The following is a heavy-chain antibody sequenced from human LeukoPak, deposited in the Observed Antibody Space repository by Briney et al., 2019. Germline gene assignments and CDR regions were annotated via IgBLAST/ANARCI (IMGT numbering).Heavy chain of an antibody. V-gene: IGHV3-15*01. CDR2: IRRETDGGAT. D-gene: IGHD3-3*01. CDR1: GFTFSNTW. J-gene: IGHJ4*02. Sequence: AGGSLRLSCVASGFTFSNTWMSWIRQAPGKGLEWVGRIRRETDGGATDYGAPVKGRFTISRDDSENTMYLHMNSLKTEDTGVYYCTTDHSPSRFISPVLEDWGQGTLVTVSS. CDR3: TTDHSPSRFISPVLED.